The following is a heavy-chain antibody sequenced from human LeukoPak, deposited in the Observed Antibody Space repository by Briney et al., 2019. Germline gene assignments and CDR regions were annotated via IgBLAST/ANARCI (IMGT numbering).Heavy chain of an antibody. D-gene: IGHD4-11*01. CDR3: ARDSDPPDYSLHAFDI. Sequence: ASVKVSCKASGYTFTSYDINWVRQATGQGLEWMGWMNPNSGNTGYAQKFQGRVTMTRNTSISTAYMELSSLRSEDTAVYYCARDSDPPDYSLHAFDIWGQGTMVTVSS. J-gene: IGHJ3*02. CDR1: GYTFTSYD. V-gene: IGHV1-8*01. CDR2: MNPNSGNT.